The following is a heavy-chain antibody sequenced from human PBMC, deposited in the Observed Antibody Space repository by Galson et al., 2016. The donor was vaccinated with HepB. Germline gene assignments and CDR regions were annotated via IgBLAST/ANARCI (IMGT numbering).Heavy chain of an antibody. CDR3: ARTSYCSSNTCPSYYYYMDV. D-gene: IGHD2-2*01. CDR2: ISYSGNT. J-gene: IGHJ6*03. V-gene: IGHV4-59*01. CDR1: GGSISSNY. Sequence: SETLSLTCTVSGGSISSNYWSWIREPPGKGLEWIGYISYSGNTKYNPSLKSRVTISVDTSKNQLSLKLTSVTAADTAVYYCARTSYCSSNTCPSYYYYMDVWGRGTTVTVSS.